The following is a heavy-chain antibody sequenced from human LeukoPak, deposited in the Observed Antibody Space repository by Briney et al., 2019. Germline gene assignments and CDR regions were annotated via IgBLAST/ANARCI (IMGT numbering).Heavy chain of an antibody. V-gene: IGHV5-10-1*01. CDR3: ARREIYCSSNSCYYYFDY. CDR1: GYSFTSYW. J-gene: IGHJ4*02. D-gene: IGHD2-2*01. CDR2: IDPSDSYT. Sequence: GESLRISCKGSGYSFTSYWISWVRQMPGKGLEWMGRIDPSDSYTNYSPSFQGHVTISAYKSISTAYLQWSSLKASDTAMYYCARREIYCSSNSCYYYFDYWGQGTLVTVSS.